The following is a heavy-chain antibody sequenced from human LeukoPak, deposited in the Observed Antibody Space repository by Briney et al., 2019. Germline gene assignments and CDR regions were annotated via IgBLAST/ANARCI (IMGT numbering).Heavy chain of an antibody. V-gene: IGHV3-53*01. CDR2: IYSDNT. J-gene: IGHJ5*02. CDR1: GFTVSSNS. CDR3: ARAMVRGVSWFDP. Sequence: GGSLRLSCTVSGFTVSSNSMSWVRQAPGKGLEWVSFIYSDNTHYSDSVKGRFTISRDNSKNTLYLQMNSLRAEDTAVYYCARAMVRGVSWFDPWGQGTLVTVSS. D-gene: IGHD3-10*01.